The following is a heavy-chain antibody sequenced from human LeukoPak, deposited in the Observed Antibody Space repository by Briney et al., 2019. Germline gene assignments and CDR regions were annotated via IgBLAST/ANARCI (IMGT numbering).Heavy chain of an antibody. V-gene: IGHV5-10-1*01. CDR3: ARHSDDQLLDSDY. J-gene: IGHJ4*02. CDR1: GYRFTSYW. CDR2: IDPSDSYT. D-gene: IGHD2-2*01. Sequence: GESLKISCKGSGYRFTSYWISWVRPMPGKGLEWMGRIDPSDSYTNYSPSFQGHVTISADKSISTAYLQWSSLKASDTAMYYCARHSDDQLLDSDYWGQGTLVTVSS.